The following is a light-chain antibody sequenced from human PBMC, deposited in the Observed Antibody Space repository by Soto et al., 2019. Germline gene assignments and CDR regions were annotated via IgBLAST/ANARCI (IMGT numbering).Light chain of an antibody. CDR2: EVS. CDR1: SSYVGGCKY. CDR3: ASYTSSITSVI. V-gene: IGLV2-14*01. J-gene: IGLJ2*01. Sequence: QSALTQPPCVSGTPGQTITISCTGTSSYVGGCKYVSWYQQHPDKAPKLIIFEVSNRPSGISSRFSGSKSGTTASLTISGLEAEDDADYYCASYTSSITSVIFGSGTKLTVL.